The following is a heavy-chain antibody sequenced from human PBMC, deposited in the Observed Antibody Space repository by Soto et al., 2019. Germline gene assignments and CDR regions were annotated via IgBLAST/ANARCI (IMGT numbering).Heavy chain of an antibody. CDR1: GDSMTSPPYY. V-gene: IGHV4-39*01. D-gene: IGHD2-15*01. CDR2: VYYSGAT. J-gene: IGHJ5*02. CDR3: ARHGDWFDP. Sequence: SETLSLTCNVSGDSMTSPPYYWGWIRQPPGKGLEWIGTVYYSGATYYNPSLRGRLTVSADTSKNYFSLRLTSVTAADTAVYYCARHGDWFDPWGQGILVTVS.